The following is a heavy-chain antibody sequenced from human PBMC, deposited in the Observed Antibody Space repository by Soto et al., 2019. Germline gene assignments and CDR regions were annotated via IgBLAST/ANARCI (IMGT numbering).Heavy chain of an antibody. J-gene: IGHJ4*02. CDR3: AKVSLSYSSGWYYFDY. CDR1: GFTFSSYG. V-gene: IGHV3-30*18. CDR2: ISYDGSNK. D-gene: IGHD6-19*01. Sequence: QVQLVESGGGVVQPGRSLRLSCAASGFTFSSYGMHWVRQAPGKGLEWVAVISYDGSNKYYADSVKGRFTISRDNSKITLYLQMNSLRAEDTAVYYCAKVSLSYSSGWYYFDYWGQGTLVTVSS.